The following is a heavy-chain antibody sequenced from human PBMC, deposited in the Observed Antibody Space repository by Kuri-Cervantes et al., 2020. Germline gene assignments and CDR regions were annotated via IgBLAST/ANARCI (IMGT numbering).Heavy chain of an antibody. CDR2: IYWDDDK. V-gene: IGHV2-5*02. CDR3: AHRGYYYDSSGYYPSEY. CDR1: GFSLSTSGVG. D-gene: IGHD3-22*01. J-gene: IGHJ4*02. Sequence: SGPTLVNPTQTLTLTCTFSGFSLSTSGVGVGWIRQPPGKALEWLALIYWDDDKRYSPSLKSRLTITKDTSKNQVVLTMTNMDPVDTATYYCAHRGYYYDSSGYYPSEYWGQGTLVTVSS.